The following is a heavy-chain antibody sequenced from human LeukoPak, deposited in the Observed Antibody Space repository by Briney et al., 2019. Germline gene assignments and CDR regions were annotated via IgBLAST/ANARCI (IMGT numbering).Heavy chain of an antibody. Sequence: SSETLSLTCTVSGGPINSGGYFWSWVRQHPGKGLEWIACIYNSENSYYNPSLKSRVTISVDTSKSQLSLRLTSVTAADTAVYYCTTTNYDSLFDYWGQGTLVSVSS. CDR3: TTTNYDSLFDY. V-gene: IGHV4-31*03. J-gene: IGHJ4*02. D-gene: IGHD3-3*01. CDR2: IYNSENS. CDR1: GGPINSGGYF.